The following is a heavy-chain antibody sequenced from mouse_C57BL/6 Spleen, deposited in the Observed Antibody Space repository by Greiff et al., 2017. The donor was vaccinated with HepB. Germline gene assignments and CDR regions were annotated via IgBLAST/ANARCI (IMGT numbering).Heavy chain of an antibody. CDR2: IDPSDSYT. D-gene: IGHD3-3*01. V-gene: IGHV1-69*01. Sequence: QVQLQQPGAELVMPGASVKLSCKASGYTFTSYWMHWVKQRPGQGLEWIGEIDPSDSYTNYNQKFKGKSTLTVDKSSSTAYMQLSSLTSEDSAVYYCARSGLEWYFDVWGTGTTVTVSS. CDR1: GYTFTSYW. CDR3: ARSGLEWYFDV. J-gene: IGHJ1*03.